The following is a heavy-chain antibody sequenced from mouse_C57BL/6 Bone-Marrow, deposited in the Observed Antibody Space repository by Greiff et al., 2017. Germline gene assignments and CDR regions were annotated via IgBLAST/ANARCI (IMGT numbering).Heavy chain of an antibody. D-gene: IGHD2-4*01. Sequence: EVMLVESGGGLVKPGGSLKLSCAASGFTFSSYAMSWVRQTPEKRLEWVATISDGGSYTYYPDNVKGRFTISRDNAKNNLYLQMSHLKSEDTAMYYWAGPGDYDVAWFAYWGQGTLVTVSA. CDR1: GFTFSSYA. CDR2: ISDGGSYT. V-gene: IGHV5-4*03. CDR3: AGPGDYDVAWFAY. J-gene: IGHJ3*01.